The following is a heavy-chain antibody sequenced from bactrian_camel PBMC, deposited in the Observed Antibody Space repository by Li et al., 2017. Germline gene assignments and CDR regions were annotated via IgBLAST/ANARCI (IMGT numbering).Heavy chain of an antibody. V-gene: IGHV3S1*01. Sequence: HVQLVESGGGLVHPGGSLTLSCAASGYTYNRNCMAWFRQAPGKEREGVARIATGSGNTYYADSVKGRFTISQDNAKNTVYLQMNSLKPEDTAMYYCAARGPYCYTKLSVRDFTYWGQGTQVTVS. D-gene: IGHD2*01. CDR3: AARGPYCYTKLSVRDFTY. CDR1: GYTYNRNC. CDR2: IATGSGNT. J-gene: IGHJ6*01.